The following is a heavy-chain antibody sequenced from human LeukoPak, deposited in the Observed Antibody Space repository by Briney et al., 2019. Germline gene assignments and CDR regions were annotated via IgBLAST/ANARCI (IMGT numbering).Heavy chain of an antibody. V-gene: IGHV3-48*02. D-gene: IGHD2-2*01. Sequence: GGSLRLSCAASGFTFSSYSMNWVRQAPGKGLEWVSYISSSSSTIYYAESVKGRFTISRDNAKNSLYLQMNSLRDKDTAVYYCARSPVPAAKGDWFDPWGQGTLVTVSS. J-gene: IGHJ5*02. CDR1: GFTFSSYS. CDR3: ARSPVPAAKGDWFDP. CDR2: ISSSSSTI.